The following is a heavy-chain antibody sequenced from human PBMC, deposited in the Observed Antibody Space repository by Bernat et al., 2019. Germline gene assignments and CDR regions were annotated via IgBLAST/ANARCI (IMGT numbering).Heavy chain of an antibody. CDR2: MNPNSGNT. D-gene: IGHD1-7*01. CDR3: ARGRPGGGTGTTDY. CDR1: GGTFSSYA. Sequence: HLGESGAEVKKPGSSVKVSCKASGGTFSSYAISWVRQATGQGLEWMGWMNPNSGNTGYAQKFQGRVTMTRNTSISTAYMELSSLRSEDTAVYYCARGRPGGGTGTTDYWGQGTLVTVSS. J-gene: IGHJ4*02. V-gene: IGHV1-8*02.